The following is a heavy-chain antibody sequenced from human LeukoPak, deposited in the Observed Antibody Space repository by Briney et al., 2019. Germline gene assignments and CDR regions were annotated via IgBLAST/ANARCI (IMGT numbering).Heavy chain of an antibody. CDR3: AFSMVRGVIGTYYFDY. Sequence: PGGSLRLSCAASGFTFSDFYMSWIRQSPGRGLEWVSYITSKSDIIYYADSVEGRFSVSRDNANNSLHLQMNSLRAEDTAVYYCAFSMVRGVIGTYYFDYWGQGTLVTVSS. CDR2: ITSKSDII. V-gene: IGHV3-11*01. CDR1: GFTFSDFY. J-gene: IGHJ4*02. D-gene: IGHD3-10*01.